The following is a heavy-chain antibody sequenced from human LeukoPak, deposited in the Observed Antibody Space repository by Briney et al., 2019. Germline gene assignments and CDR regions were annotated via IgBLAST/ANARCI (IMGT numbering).Heavy chain of an antibody. CDR2: ISSSSSTI. CDR3: ASSPPSGYGGVGYFDY. J-gene: IGHJ4*02. D-gene: IGHD3-22*01. V-gene: IGHV3-48*04. CDR1: GFTFSSYS. Sequence: PGGSLRLSCAASGFTFSSYSMNWVRQAPGKGLEWVSYISSSSSTIYYADSVKGRFTISRDNAKNSLYLQMNSLRAEDTAVYYCASSPPSGYGGVGYFDYWGQGTLVTVSS.